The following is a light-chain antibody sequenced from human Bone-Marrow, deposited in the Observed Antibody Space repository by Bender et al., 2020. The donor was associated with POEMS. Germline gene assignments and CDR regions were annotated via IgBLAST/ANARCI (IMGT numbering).Light chain of an antibody. CDR3: SSYAGSTTFYV. Sequence: QSLLTQPPSASGTPGQRVTISCSGSSSNIGSNLVNWYQHLPGTAPKLIIFADYQRPSWVPARFSGSKSGNTASLIISGLQAEDEADYYCSSYAGSTTFYVFGTATKVTVL. CDR1: SSNIGSNL. V-gene: IGLV1-44*01. CDR2: ADY. J-gene: IGLJ1*01.